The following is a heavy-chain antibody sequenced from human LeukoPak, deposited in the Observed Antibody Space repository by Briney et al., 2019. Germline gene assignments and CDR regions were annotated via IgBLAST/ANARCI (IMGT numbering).Heavy chain of an antibody. Sequence: PGGSLRLSCAASGFTFSSYSMNWVRQAPGKGLEWVSYISSSSSTIYYADSVKGRFTISRDNAKNSLYLQMNSLRDEDTAVYYCARDRYYYDSSGYQTGGILPDYWGQGTLVTVSS. CDR3: ARDRYYYDSSGYQTGGILPDY. D-gene: IGHD3-22*01. CDR1: GFTFSSYS. J-gene: IGHJ4*02. V-gene: IGHV3-48*02. CDR2: ISSSSSTI.